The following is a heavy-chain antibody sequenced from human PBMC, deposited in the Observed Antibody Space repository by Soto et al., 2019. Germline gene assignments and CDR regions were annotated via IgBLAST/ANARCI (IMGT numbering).Heavy chain of an antibody. D-gene: IGHD4-17*01. J-gene: IGHJ6*02. CDR2: ISYDGSNK. Sequence: GGSLRLSCAASGFTFSSYAMHWVRQAPGKGLEWVVVISYDGSNKYYADSVKGRFTISRDNSKNTLYLQMNSLRAEDTAVYYCARSSQGSYGDSTWDYYYYGMDVWGQGTTVTVSS. CDR1: GFTFSSYA. CDR3: ARSSQGSYGDSTWDYYYYGMDV. V-gene: IGHV3-30*04.